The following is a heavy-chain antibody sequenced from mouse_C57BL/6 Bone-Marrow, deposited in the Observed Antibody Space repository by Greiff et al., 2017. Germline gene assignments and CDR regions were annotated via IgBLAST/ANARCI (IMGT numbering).Heavy chain of an antibody. D-gene: IGHD2-12*01. CDR2: IDPENGDT. V-gene: IGHV14-4*01. J-gene: IGHJ4*01. Sequence: VQLKQPGAELVRPGASVKLSCTASGFNIKNDYMHWVKQRPEQGLEWIGWIDPENGDTEYASKFQGKATITADTSSNTAYLQLSSLTSEDTAVYYCTTCYTPAMDYWGQGTSVTVSS. CDR1: GFNIKNDY. CDR3: TTCYTPAMDY.